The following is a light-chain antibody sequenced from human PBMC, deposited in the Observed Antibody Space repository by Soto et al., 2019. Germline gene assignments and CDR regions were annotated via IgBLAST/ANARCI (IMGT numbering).Light chain of an antibody. CDR3: HEYNSYPYT. Sequence: DIQMTQSPSTLSASVGDRVTITCRASQSISTRLAWYQQRPGKAPNLLIYKASSLESGVPSRLRGSGSGTEFTLTTSRLQPGDFATYSCHEYNSYPYTFGQGSKLEIK. J-gene: IGKJ2*01. CDR1: QSISTR. CDR2: KAS. V-gene: IGKV1-5*03.